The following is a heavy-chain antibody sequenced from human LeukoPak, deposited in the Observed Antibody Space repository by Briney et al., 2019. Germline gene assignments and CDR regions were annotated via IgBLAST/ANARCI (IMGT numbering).Heavy chain of an antibody. CDR2: INHSGST. J-gene: IGHJ4*02. D-gene: IGHD3-3*01. Sequence: SETLSLTCAVDGGSFSGYYWSWIRQPPGKGREWIGEINHSGSTNYNPSLKSRVTISVDTSKNQFSLTLSSVTAADTAVYYCARGRKRPIFDYWGQGTLVTVSS. V-gene: IGHV4-34*01. CDR3: ARGRKRPIFDY. CDR1: GGSFSGYY.